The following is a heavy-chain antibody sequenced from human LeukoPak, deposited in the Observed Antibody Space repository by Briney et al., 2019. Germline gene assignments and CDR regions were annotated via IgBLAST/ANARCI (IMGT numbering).Heavy chain of an antibody. V-gene: IGHV3-7*04. CDR2: IKQDGSEK. CDR3: ARGDGHYYDSSGYYD. D-gene: IGHD3-22*01. CDR1: GFTFSSYW. Sequence: PGGSLRLSCAAPGFTFSSYWMSWVRQAPGKGLEWVAHIKQDGSEKYYVDSVKGRFTISRDNAKNSLYLQMNSLRAEDTAVYYCARGDGHYYDSSGYYDWGQGTLVTVSS. J-gene: IGHJ4*02.